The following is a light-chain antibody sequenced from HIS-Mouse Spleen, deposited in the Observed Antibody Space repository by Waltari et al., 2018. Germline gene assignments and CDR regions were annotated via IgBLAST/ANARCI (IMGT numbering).Light chain of an antibody. J-gene: IGLJ1*01. CDR3: CSYAGSSTFPYV. V-gene: IGLV2-23*03. CDR1: SSCVGSYNL. CDR2: EGS. Sequence: QSALTQPPSVSWSPGQSITISCPGTSSCVGSYNLVSWHQQHPAKAPKLMIYEGSKRPSGVSNRFSGSKSGNTASLTISGLQAEDEADYYCCSYAGSSTFPYVFGTGTKVTVL.